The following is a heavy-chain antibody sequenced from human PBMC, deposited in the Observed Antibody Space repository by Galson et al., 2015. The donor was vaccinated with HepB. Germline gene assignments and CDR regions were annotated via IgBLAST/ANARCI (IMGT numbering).Heavy chain of an antibody. CDR3: AKRYSSGWSTFDY. V-gene: IGHV3-23*01. J-gene: IGHJ4*02. CDR2: ISDSDGST. Sequence: SLRLSCAASGFTFSNYAMSWVRRAPGKRLEWVSSISDSDGSTYYEDSVKGRFTTSRDKSKNTLFLQMNSLRAEDTAIYYCAKRYSSGWSTFDYWGQGTLVTVSS. D-gene: IGHD6-19*01. CDR1: GFTFSNYA.